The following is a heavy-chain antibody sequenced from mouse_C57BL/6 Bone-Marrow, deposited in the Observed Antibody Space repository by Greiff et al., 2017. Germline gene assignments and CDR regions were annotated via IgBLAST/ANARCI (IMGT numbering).Heavy chain of an antibody. J-gene: IGHJ3*01. Sequence: VHLQESGGGLVKPGGSLKFSCAASGFTFSSYAISWVRQTPEKRLEWVASICAGGSCTKYPDNVKGRSTFARDTAKNNLYLQMSHLKSEDTAMYYCARDGGYYGNTWFAYWGQGTLVTVSA. CDR3: ARDGGYYGNTWFAY. CDR2: ICAGGSCT. V-gene: IGHV5-4*01. CDR1: GFTFSSYA. D-gene: IGHD2-1*01.